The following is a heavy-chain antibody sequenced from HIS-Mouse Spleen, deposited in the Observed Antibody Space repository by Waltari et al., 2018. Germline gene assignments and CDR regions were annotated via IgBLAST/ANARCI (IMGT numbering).Heavy chain of an antibody. V-gene: IGHV6-1*01. J-gene: IGHJ3*02. CDR2: TYRRSKWYN. Sequence: QVQLQQSGPGLVKPSQTLSLTCAISGDSVSSNSAAWTWIRQSPMRGLEWLGKTYRRSKWYNDYAVSVKSRITIHPGTSKNQFSLQLNSVTPEDTAVYYCARVTGDDAFDIWGQGTMVTVSS. CDR1: GDSVSSNSAA. D-gene: IGHD7-27*01. CDR3: ARVTGDDAFDI.